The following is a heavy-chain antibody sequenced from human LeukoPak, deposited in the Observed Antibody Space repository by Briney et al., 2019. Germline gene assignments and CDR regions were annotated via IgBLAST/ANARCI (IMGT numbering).Heavy chain of an antibody. D-gene: IGHD3-16*01. V-gene: IGHV4-39*01. CDR1: GGSISSSSYC. Sequence: PSETLSLTCTVSGGSISSSSYCWGWIRQPPGKGLEWIGSIYYSGSTYYNPSPKSRVTISVDTSKNQFSLKLSSVTAADTAVYYCARRGRPREFYNWYFDLWGRGTLVTVSS. CDR2: IYYSGST. J-gene: IGHJ2*01. CDR3: ARRGRPREFYNWYFDL.